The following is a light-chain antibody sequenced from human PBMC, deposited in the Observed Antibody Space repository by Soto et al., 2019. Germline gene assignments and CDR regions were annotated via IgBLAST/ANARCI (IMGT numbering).Light chain of an antibody. CDR2: DVS. V-gene: IGLV2-14*01. CDR1: SSDVGNYNY. J-gene: IGLJ3*02. CDR3: SSYTTSNSVV. Sequence: QSALTQPASVSGYPGQSITISCTGTSSDVGNYNYVSWYQLHPGKAPKLMIYDVSSRPSGVSDRFSGSKFGNTASLAVSGLQAEDEADYYCSSYTTSNSVVFGGGTKLTVL.